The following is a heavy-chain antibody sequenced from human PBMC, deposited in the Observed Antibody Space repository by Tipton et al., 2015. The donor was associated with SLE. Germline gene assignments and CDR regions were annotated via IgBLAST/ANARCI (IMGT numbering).Heavy chain of an antibody. D-gene: IGHD6-13*01. J-gene: IGHJ5*02. CDR1: GGSISSYY. V-gene: IGHV4-59*12. CDR3: ARDGGSSWFDENWFDP. Sequence: TLSLTCTVSGGSISSYYWGWIRQPPGKGREWIGNIHYSGNTYCNPSLKSRVSISVDTSKHQFSLKLTSVTAADTAVYYCARDGGSSWFDENWFDPWGQGTLVTVSS. CDR2: IHYSGNT.